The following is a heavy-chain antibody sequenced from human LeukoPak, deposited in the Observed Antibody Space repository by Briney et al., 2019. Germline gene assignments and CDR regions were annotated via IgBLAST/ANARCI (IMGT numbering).Heavy chain of an antibody. CDR3: AAAGSGWSLFDY. D-gene: IGHD6-19*01. V-gene: IGHV1-58*01. CDR1: GFTFTSSA. Sequence: SVKVSCTASGFTFTSSAVQWVRQARGQRLEWIGWIVVGSGNTNYAQKFQERVTITRDMSTSTAYMELSSLRSEDSAVYYCAAAGSGWSLFDYWGQGTLVTVSS. CDR2: IVVGSGNT. J-gene: IGHJ4*02.